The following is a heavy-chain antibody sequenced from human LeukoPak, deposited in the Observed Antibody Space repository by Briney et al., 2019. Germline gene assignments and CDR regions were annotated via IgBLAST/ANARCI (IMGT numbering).Heavy chain of an antibody. V-gene: IGHV1-18*01. Sequence: ASVKVSCKASGYTFTSYGISWVRQAPGQGLEWMGWISAYNGNTNYAQKLQGRVTMTTDTSTSTAYMELRSLRSDDTAVYYCAREKTTLRGGYDFWSGYYRGDAFDIWGQGTMVTVSS. CDR1: GYTFTSYG. J-gene: IGHJ3*02. CDR3: AREKTTLRGGYDFWSGYYRGDAFDI. CDR2: ISAYNGNT. D-gene: IGHD3-3*01.